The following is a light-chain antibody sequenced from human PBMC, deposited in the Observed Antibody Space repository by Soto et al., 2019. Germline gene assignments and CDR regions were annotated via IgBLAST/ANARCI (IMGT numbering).Light chain of an antibody. CDR2: AAS. J-gene: IGKJ2*01. V-gene: IGKV1-39*01. CDR3: QQTYSTPPT. CDR1: QTISSY. Sequence: DIPMTQSPSSLSASVGDRVTITCRASQTISSYLNWYQQKPGKAPQLLIYAASSFQSGVPSRFSGSGSGTDFTLTISSLQPEDFATYYCQQTYSTPPTFGQGTKLEIK.